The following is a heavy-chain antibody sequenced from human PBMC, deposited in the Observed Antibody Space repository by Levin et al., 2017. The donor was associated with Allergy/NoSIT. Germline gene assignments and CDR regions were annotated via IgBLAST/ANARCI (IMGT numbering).Heavy chain of an antibody. Sequence: GGSLRLSCKGSGYSFTSYWIGWVRQMPGKGLEWMGIIYPGDSDTRYSPSFQGQVTISADKSISTAYLQWSSLKASDTAMYYCATGFIGRGWKGYFDYWGQGTLVTVSS. CDR2: IYPGDSDT. J-gene: IGHJ4*02. D-gene: IGHD3-16*02. CDR1: GYSFTSYW. V-gene: IGHV5-51*01. CDR3: ATGFIGRGWKGYFDY.